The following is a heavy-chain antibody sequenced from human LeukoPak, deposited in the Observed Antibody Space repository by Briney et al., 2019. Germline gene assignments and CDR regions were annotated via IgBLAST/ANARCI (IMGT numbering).Heavy chain of an antibody. CDR2: INPSGGST. J-gene: IGHJ4*02. Sequence: ASVKASCTASGYTFTSYYMHWVRQAPGQGLEWMGIINPSGGSTSYAQKFQGRVTMTRDTSTSTVYMELSSLRSEDTAVYYCAREMTTVTSALDYWGQGTLVTVSS. D-gene: IGHD4-17*01. CDR1: GYTFTSYY. V-gene: IGHV1-46*01. CDR3: AREMTTVTSALDY.